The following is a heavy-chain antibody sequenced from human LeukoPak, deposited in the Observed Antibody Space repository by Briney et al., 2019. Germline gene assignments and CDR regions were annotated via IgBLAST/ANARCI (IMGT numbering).Heavy chain of an antibody. J-gene: IGHJ4*02. CDR1: GGSIRSSYYY. V-gene: IGHV4-39*01. CDR3: ARQSSGYYPLLSPYYFDY. CDR2: IYYTGST. Sequence: SETLSLTCTVSGGSIRSSYYYWGWIRQPPGKGLEYLGLIYYTGSTYYNPSLKSRVTISVDTSKNQFSLKLSSVTAADTAVYYCARQSSGYYPLLSPYYFDYWGQGTLVTVSS. D-gene: IGHD3-22*01.